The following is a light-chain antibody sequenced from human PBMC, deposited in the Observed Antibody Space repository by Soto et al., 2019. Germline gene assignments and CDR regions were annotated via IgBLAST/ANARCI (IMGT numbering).Light chain of an antibody. CDR3: QQYNNWPPVT. J-gene: IGKJ3*01. CDR1: QSVSSY. V-gene: IGKV3-11*01. CDR2: DAS. Sequence: EIVLTQSPATLSLSPGERATLSYRASQSVSSYLAWYQQKPGQAPRLLIYDASNRATGIPARFSGSGSGTDFTLTISSLEPEDFAVYSCQQYNNWPPVTFGPGTKVDIK.